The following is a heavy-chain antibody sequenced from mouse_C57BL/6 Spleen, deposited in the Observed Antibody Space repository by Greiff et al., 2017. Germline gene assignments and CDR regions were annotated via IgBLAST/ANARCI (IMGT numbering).Heavy chain of an antibody. CDR2: IYPRDGST. Sequence: VQLQQSGPELVKPGASVKLSCKASGYTFTSYDINWVKQRPGQGLEWIGWIYPRDGSTKYNEKFKGKATLTVDTSSSTAYMELHSLTSEDSAVYFCARGNGNYQAWFAYWGQGTLVTVSA. V-gene: IGHV1-85*01. J-gene: IGHJ3*01. D-gene: IGHD2-1*01. CDR1: GYTFTSYD. CDR3: ARGNGNYQAWFAY.